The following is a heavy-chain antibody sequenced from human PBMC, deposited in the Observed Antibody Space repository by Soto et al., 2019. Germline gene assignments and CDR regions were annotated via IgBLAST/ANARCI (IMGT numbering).Heavy chain of an antibody. Sequence: QVQLVESGGGVVQPGRSLRLSCAASGFTFSSYAMHWVRQAPGKGLEWVAVISYDGSNKYYADYVKGRFTISRDNSKNTLYPQMNSLRAEDTAVYYCARECIVLMVYAIGWFDPWGQGTLVTVSS. J-gene: IGHJ5*02. CDR3: ARECIVLMVYAIGWFDP. CDR1: GFTFSSYA. D-gene: IGHD2-8*01. CDR2: ISYDGSNK. V-gene: IGHV3-30-3*01.